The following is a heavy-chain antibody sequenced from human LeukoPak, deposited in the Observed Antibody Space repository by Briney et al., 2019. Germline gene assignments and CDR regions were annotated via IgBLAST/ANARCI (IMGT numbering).Heavy chain of an antibody. J-gene: IGHJ4*02. CDR3: ARWYDYVWGSYRSDY. CDR2: IYYSGST. CDR1: GGSISSSSYY. Sequence: SETLSLTCTVSGGSISSSSYYWGWIRQPPGKGLEWIGSIYYSGSTYYNPSLKSRVTISVDTSKIQFSLKLSSVSAADTAVYYCARWYDYVWGSYRSDYWGQGTLVTVSS. D-gene: IGHD3-16*02. V-gene: IGHV4-39*01.